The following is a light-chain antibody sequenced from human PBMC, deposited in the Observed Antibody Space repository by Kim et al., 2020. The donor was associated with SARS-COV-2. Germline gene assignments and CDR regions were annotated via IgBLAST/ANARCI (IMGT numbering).Light chain of an antibody. Sequence: QSVLTQPPSVSGAPGQRVTISCTGSRSNIGAGHDVHWYQRLPGTAPKVLIFGNTNRPSGVPDRSSGSKSGTSGSLAITGLQAQDEADYYCQSYDSSLSAWVFGGGTQLTVL. V-gene: IGLV1-40*01. CDR1: RSNIGAGHD. J-gene: IGLJ3*02. CDR2: GNT. CDR3: QSYDSSLSAWV.